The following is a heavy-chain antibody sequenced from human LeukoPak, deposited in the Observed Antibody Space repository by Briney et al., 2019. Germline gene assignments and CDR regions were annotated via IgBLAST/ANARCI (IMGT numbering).Heavy chain of an antibody. Sequence: PSETLSLTCTVSGGSISSSSYYWGWIRQPPGKGLEWIGSIYYSGSTYYNPSLKSRVTISVGTSKNQFSLKLSSVTAADTAVYYCARHRGGRYYDSSGYYHPGICPPPDYWGQGTLVTVSS. CDR3: ARHRGGRYYDSSGYYHPGICPPPDY. CDR2: IYYSGST. V-gene: IGHV4-39*01. D-gene: IGHD3-22*01. J-gene: IGHJ4*02. CDR1: GGSISSSSYY.